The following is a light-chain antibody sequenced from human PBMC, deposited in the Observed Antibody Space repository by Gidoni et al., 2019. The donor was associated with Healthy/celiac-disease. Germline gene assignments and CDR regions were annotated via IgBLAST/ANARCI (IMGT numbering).Light chain of an antibody. V-gene: IGLV6-57*01. CDR2: EDN. J-gene: IGLJ3*02. CDR3: QSYDSSNPSWV. Sequence: NFMLTQPHPVSESPGKTVTISCTRSSGSIASNYVQWYQQRPGSSPTTVIYEDNQRPSGVPDRFSGSIDSSSNSDSLTISGLKTEDEADYYCQSYDSSNPSWVFGGGTKLTVL. CDR1: SGSIASNY.